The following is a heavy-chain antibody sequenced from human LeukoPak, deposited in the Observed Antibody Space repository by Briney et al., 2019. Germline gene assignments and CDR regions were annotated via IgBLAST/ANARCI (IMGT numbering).Heavy chain of an antibody. CDR3: ARDHGITVVLNWFDP. J-gene: IGHJ5*02. Sequence: ASETLSLTCTVSGGSISSYYWSWIRQPPGKGLGWIGRIYTSGNTNYNPSLKSRVTMSVDTSKNQFSLKLSSVTAADTAVYYCARDHGITVVLNWFDPWGQGTLVTVSS. D-gene: IGHD3-10*01. CDR1: GGSISSYY. CDR2: IYTSGNT. V-gene: IGHV4-4*07.